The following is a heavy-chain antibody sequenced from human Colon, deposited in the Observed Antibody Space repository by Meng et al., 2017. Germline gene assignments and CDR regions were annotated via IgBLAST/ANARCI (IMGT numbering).Heavy chain of an antibody. CDR2: VYNSGNNA. D-gene: IGHD2-8*01. V-gene: IGHV4-59*01. CDR3: ARGYMYFDFDP. J-gene: IGHJ5*02. CDR1: GGSISKYY. Sequence: QVEAEGSGPGLVKTSETLSLACSLSGGSISKYYWSWIRQPPGRGLEWIGHVYNSGNNAKYNSSLESRVTMSVDTSKNQFSLKLSSVTAADTAVYYCARGYMYFDFDPWGRGTLVTVSS.